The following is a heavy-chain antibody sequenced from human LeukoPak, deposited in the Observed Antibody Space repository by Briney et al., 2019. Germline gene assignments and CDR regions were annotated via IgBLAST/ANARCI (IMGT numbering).Heavy chain of an antibody. CDR3: ARLYGTFLEWSPYFDY. Sequence: GGSLRLSCAASGFAVSSNFMSWVRQAPGKGLEWVSVIYSGGSTYYADSVKGRFTISRHNSKNTLYLQMNSLRAEDTAVYYCARLYGTFLEWSPYFDYWGQGTLVTVSS. CDR1: GFAVSSNF. J-gene: IGHJ4*02. V-gene: IGHV3-53*04. CDR2: IYSGGST. D-gene: IGHD3-3*02.